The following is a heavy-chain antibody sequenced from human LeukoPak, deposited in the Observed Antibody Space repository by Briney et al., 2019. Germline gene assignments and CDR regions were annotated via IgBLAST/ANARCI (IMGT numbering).Heavy chain of an antibody. CDR1: GFTFSNAR. D-gene: IGHD5-24*01. CDR2: IKSKTDGGTT. CDR3: TTDSVEMATSDFDY. Sequence: GGSLRLSCAASGFTFSNARMSWVRQAPGKGLEWVGRIKSKTDGGTTDYAAPVKGRFTISRDDSKNTLYLQMNSLKTEDTAVYYCTTDSVEMATSDFDYWGQGTLVTVSS. J-gene: IGHJ4*02. V-gene: IGHV3-15*01.